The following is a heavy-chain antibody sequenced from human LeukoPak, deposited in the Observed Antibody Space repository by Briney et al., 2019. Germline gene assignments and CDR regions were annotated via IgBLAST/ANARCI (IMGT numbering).Heavy chain of an antibody. CDR2: ISDSADTR. V-gene: IGHV3-11*01. J-gene: IGHJ5*02. Sequence: PGGSLRLSCAASGFPFGDYYMSWVRQVPGKGLEWLAYISDSADTRKYADSVTGRFTISRDNAKNSVFLQMNSLRADDSGVYYCARDVRGRTPLKLGMKWFDPWGQGTRVTVSS. D-gene: IGHD7-27*01. CDR1: GFPFGDYY. CDR3: ARDVRGRTPLKLGMKWFDP.